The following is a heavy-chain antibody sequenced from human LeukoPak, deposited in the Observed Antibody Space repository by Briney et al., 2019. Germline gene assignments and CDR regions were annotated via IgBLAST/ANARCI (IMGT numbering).Heavy chain of an antibody. CDR1: GYTLTELS. Sequence: ASVKVSCKVSGYTLTELSMHWVRQTPGKGLEWMGGFDPEDGETIYAQKFQGRVTMTEDASTDTAFMELSSLRSEDTAVYYCATGTEWELGPGGYWGQGTLVTVSS. D-gene: IGHD1-26*01. CDR3: ATGTEWELGPGGY. J-gene: IGHJ4*02. V-gene: IGHV1-24*01. CDR2: FDPEDGET.